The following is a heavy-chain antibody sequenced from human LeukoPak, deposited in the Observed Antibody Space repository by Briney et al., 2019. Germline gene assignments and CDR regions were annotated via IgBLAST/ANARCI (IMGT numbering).Heavy chain of an antibody. Sequence: GSLRLSCAASGFTFSSYSMNWVRQAPGKGLEWVSSISSSSSLLYSADSVKGRFTISRDNAKNSLYLQMNSLRAEDTAVYYCARRSTVADYWGQGTLVTVSS. J-gene: IGHJ4*02. V-gene: IGHV3-21*01. CDR1: GFTFSSYS. CDR3: ARRSTVADY. D-gene: IGHD2-2*01. CDR2: ISSSSSLL.